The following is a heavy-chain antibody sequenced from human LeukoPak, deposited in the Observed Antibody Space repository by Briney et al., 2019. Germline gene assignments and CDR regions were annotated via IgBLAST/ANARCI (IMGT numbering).Heavy chain of an antibody. Sequence: PSETLSLTCTVSSGSITSSTYYWSWIRQPPGKGLEWIGEINHSGSTNYNPSLKSRVTISVDTSKNQFSLKLSSVTAADTAVYYCATGYSSSWGLDYWGQGTLVTVSS. CDR1: SGSITSSTYY. CDR2: INHSGST. D-gene: IGHD6-13*01. V-gene: IGHV4-39*07. CDR3: ATGYSSSWGLDY. J-gene: IGHJ4*02.